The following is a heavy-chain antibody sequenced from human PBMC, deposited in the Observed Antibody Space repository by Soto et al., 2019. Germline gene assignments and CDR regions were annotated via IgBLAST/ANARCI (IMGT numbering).Heavy chain of an antibody. D-gene: IGHD3-3*01. CDR2: IYNGGSP. CDR3: ARGEWFLRGYGMDV. V-gene: IGHV4-59*02. CDR1: GDSVSTAY. J-gene: IGHJ6*02. Sequence: QVQLQESGPGLVKPSETLSLTCTVSGDSVSTAYWSWIRQPPGKRLEYIGFIYNGGSPNYTPSLESRVTISPDTSKSLLSLKLTSVTAADTAVYYCARGEWFLRGYGMDVWGRGTTVTVS.